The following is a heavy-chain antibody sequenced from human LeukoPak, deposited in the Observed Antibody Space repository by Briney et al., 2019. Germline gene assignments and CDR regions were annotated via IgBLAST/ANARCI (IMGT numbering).Heavy chain of an antibody. CDR2: INSISQTI. J-gene: IGHJ4*02. CDR3: AKASRADFVVVVAGFEY. CDR1: GFTFSACA. D-gene: IGHD2-15*01. Sequence: GGSLRLSCVTSGFTFSACAMNWVRQAPGRGLEWVSYINSISQTIYYADSVKGRFTISRDNAKNSLYLQMNSLRAEDTAVYYCAKASRADFVVVVAGFEYWGQGTLVTVSS. V-gene: IGHV3-48*01.